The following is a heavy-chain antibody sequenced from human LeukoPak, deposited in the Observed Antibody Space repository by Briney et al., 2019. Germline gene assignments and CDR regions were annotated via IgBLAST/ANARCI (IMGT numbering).Heavy chain of an antibody. V-gene: IGHV1-46*01. J-gene: IGHJ4*02. Sequence: ASVKVSCKASGYIFTAYYMHWVRQAPGQGLEWMGIINPSGGSTSYAQKFQGRVTMTRDTSTNTVYMELSSLRVEDTAVYYCARVRGIQIFDFWGQGTLVTVSS. CDR3: ARVRGIQIFDF. D-gene: IGHD5-18*01. CDR1: GYIFTAYY. CDR2: INPSGGST.